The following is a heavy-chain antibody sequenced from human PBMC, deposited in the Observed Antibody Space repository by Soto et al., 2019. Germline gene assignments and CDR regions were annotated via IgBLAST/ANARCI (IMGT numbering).Heavy chain of an antibody. CDR1: GDSVSSYY. J-gene: IGHJ6*02. CDR3: ARGVLRYYHYGMDV. Sequence: QVQLQESGPGLVKPSETLSLSCTVSGDSVSSYYWSWIPQLPGRGLEWIGYIYISGNTNYNPSLMSRVTISRDTSKIQFSLNLKSVTAADTAVYYCARGVLRYYHYGMDVWGQGTTVTVSS. V-gene: IGHV4-59*02. CDR2: IYISGNT.